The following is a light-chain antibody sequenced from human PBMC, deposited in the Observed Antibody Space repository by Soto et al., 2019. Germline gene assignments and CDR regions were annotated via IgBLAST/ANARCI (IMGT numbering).Light chain of an antibody. V-gene: IGKV3-20*01. CDR1: QSVSNNY. CDR2: GAS. CDR3: QQYGSSGT. Sequence: EIVLTQSPGTLSLSPGERATLPCRASQSVSNNYLAWYQQKPGQAPRLLLYGASNRATGIPDRFSGSGSGTDFTLTISRLEPEDFAVYYCQQYGSSGTFGQGTKVDIK. J-gene: IGKJ1*01.